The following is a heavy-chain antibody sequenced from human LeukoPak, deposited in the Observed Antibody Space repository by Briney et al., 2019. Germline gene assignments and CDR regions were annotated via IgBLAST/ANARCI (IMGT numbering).Heavy chain of an antibody. CDR3: ARLITTYYYDSSGYRFDY. CDR1: GFTFSSYS. CDR2: ISSSSSYI. V-gene: IGHV3-21*01. D-gene: IGHD3-22*01. Sequence: GGSLRLSCAASGFTFSSYSMNWVRQAPGKGLEWVSSISSSSSYIYYADSVKGRFTISRDNAKNSLYLQMNSLRAEDTAVYYCARLITTYYYDSSGYRFDYWGQGTLVTVSS. J-gene: IGHJ4*02.